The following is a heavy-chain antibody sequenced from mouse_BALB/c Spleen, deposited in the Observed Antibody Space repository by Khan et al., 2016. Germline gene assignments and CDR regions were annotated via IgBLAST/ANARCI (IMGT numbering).Heavy chain of an antibody. V-gene: IGHV3-2*02. J-gene: IGHJ1*01. CDR2: IRYSGST. CDR1: GYSITSDYA. D-gene: IGHD1-2*01. Sequence: VQLKESGPGLVKPSQSLSLTCTVTGYSITSDYAWNWIRQFPGNKLEWMGYIRYSGSTTYNPSLKSRISITRDTSKNQFFLQLYSVTTEDTATYYCTRSPTATRYFDVWGAVTTVTVSS. CDR3: TRSPTATRYFDV.